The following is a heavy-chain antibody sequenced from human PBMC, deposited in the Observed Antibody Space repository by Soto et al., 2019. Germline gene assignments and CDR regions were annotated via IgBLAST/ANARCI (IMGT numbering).Heavy chain of an antibody. CDR2: IHSDGSST. J-gene: IGHJ3*01. D-gene: IGHD2-21*02. V-gene: IGHV3-74*01. Sequence: EVQLVESEGGLVQPGGSLRLSCAASGFNFSYYWMHWVRQAPGQGLVWVSRIHSDGSSTTYADSVKGRFTISRDNAKNTLYLQMNSLRDEYTAVYYCARGDRGAFDLWGQGTMVTVSS. CDR3: ARGDRGAFDL. CDR1: GFNFSYYW.